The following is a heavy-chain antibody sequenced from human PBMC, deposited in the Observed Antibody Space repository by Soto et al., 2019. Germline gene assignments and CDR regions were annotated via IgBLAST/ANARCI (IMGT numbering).Heavy chain of an antibody. D-gene: IGHD6-13*01. CDR1: GFTFTSYG. CDR2: ISYDGSDK. V-gene: IGHV3-30*03. J-gene: IGHJ4*02. Sequence: QVQLEESGGGVVQPGRSLRLSCKASGFTFTSYGMHWVRQAPGKGLEWVALISYDGSDKLYADSVEGRFTISRDNSKNTVYLQMNSLRIEDTAMYHCGRGPGYSSWSVAMDQWGQGTLVTVSS. CDR3: GRGPGYSSWSVAMDQ.